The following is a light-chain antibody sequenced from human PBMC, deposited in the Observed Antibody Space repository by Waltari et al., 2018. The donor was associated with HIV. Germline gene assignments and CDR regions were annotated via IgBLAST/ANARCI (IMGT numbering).Light chain of an antibody. Sequence: DIVMPQSSLSLPVTPAEPASISCTSRQSLQHSNGYNYLDWYLQKPVQSPQLLIYLGSNRASGVPDRFSGSGAGTDFTLKISRVEAEDVGVYYCMQALQTPTFGGGTKVEIK. J-gene: IGKJ4*01. CDR3: MQALQTPT. CDR2: LGS. CDR1: QSLQHSNGYNY. V-gene: IGKV2-28*01.